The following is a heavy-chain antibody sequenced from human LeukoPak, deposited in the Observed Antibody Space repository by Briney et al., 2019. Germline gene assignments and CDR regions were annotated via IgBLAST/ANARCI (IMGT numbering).Heavy chain of an antibody. J-gene: IGHJ4*02. V-gene: IGHV4-34*01. CDR1: GGSFSGYY. CDR3: ARGRRGHY. CDR2: INHSGST. Sequence: SETLSLTCAIYGGSFSGYYWSWTRQPPGKGLEWIGEINHSGSTNYNPSLKSRVTISVDTSKNQFPLKLSSVTAADTAVYYCARGRRGHYWGQGTLVTVSS.